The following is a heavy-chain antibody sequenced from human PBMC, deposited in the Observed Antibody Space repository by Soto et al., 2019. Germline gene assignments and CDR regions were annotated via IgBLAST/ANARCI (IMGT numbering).Heavy chain of an antibody. Sequence: QVQLVQSGAEVKKPGASVKVSCKASGYTFTSYAMHWVRQAPGQRLEWMGWINAGNGNTKYSQKFQGRVTITRDTSASTAYMELSSMRSEDTAVYYCAFSSSWYYFDYWGQGTLVTVSS. J-gene: IGHJ4*02. D-gene: IGHD6-13*01. CDR3: AFSSSWYYFDY. CDR2: INAGNGNT. V-gene: IGHV1-3*01. CDR1: GYTFTSYA.